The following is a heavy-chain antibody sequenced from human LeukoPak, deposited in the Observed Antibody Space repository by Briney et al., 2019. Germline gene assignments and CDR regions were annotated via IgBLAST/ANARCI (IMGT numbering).Heavy chain of an antibody. CDR3: ARVSSAGSSWFRRREPPDY. V-gene: IGHV1-18*04. CDR1: GYTFTGYY. J-gene: IGHJ4*02. Sequence: GASVKVSCKASGYTFTGYYMHWVRQAPGQGLEWMGWISAYNGNTNYAQKLQGRVTMTTDTPTSTAYMELRSLRSDDTAVYYCARVSSAGSSWFRRREPPDYWGQGTLVTVSS. D-gene: IGHD6-13*01. CDR2: ISAYNGNT.